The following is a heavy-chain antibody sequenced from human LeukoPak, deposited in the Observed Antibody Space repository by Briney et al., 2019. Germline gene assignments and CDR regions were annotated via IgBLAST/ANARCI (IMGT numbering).Heavy chain of an antibody. V-gene: IGHV3-23*01. J-gene: IGHJ4*02. D-gene: IGHD5-18*01. CDR2: ISGSGGST. CDR3: ATTKGSYGFNY. CDR1: GFTFSSYA. Sequence: GGSLRLSCAASGFTFSSYAMHWVRQAPGKGLEWVSAISGSGGSTYYADSVKGRFTISRDNYKNTLYLQMNSLRAEDTAVYSCATTKGSYGFNYWGQGTLVTVSS.